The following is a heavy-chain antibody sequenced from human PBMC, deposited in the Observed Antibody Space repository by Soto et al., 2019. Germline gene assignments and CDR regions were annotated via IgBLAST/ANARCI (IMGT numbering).Heavy chain of an antibody. CDR1: GYTFTSYG. Sequence: GASVKVSCKASGYTFTSYGISWVRQAPGQGLEWMGWISAYNGNTNYAQKLQGRVTMTTDTSTSTAYMELRSLRSDDTAVYYCARDHSDSSGYYYFDYWGQGTLVTVSS. J-gene: IGHJ4*02. CDR2: ISAYNGNT. D-gene: IGHD3-22*01. CDR3: ARDHSDSSGYYYFDY. V-gene: IGHV1-18*01.